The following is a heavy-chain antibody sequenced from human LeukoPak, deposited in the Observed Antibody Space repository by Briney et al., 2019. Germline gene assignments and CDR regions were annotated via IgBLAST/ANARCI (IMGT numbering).Heavy chain of an antibody. CDR2: ISYDGSNK. J-gene: IGHJ4*02. V-gene: IGHV3-30*04. D-gene: IGHD6-19*01. CDR1: GFTFSSYA. CDR3: ARDMGAVAGTGLTHFDY. Sequence: GGSLRLSCAASGFTFSSYAMHWVRQAPGKGLEWVAIISYDGSNKCYVDSVKGRFTISRDNSKNTLYLQMNSQRAEDTAVYYCARDMGAVAGTGLTHFDYWGQGTLVTVSS.